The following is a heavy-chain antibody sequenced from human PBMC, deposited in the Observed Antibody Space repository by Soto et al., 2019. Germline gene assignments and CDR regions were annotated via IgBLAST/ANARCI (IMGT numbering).Heavy chain of an antibody. Sequence: XSVKVSCKASGWTFTSSSMQWVRQARGQGLEWRGWMNPXSGNTGYAQKFXXRVTMTRXXSIRTASMELSRLTSEETAVYYCAREKSGYYDYWGQGSLVTSPQ. D-gene: IGHD3-3*01. CDR3: AREKSGYYDY. V-gene: IGHV1-8*01. CDR2: MNPXSGNT. CDR1: GWTFTSSS. J-gene: IGHJ4*02.